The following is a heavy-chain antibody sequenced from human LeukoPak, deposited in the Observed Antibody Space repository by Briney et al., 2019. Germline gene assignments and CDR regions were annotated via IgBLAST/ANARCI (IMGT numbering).Heavy chain of an antibody. CDR3: AREEVGATAAFDI. Sequence: GGSLRLSCAASGFTVSSNYMSWVRQAPGKGLEWVSVIYSGGSTYYADYVKGRFTISRDNSKNTLYLQMNSLRAEDTAVYYCAREEVGATAAFDIWGQGTMVTVSS. V-gene: IGHV3-53*01. J-gene: IGHJ3*02. CDR2: IYSGGST. D-gene: IGHD1-26*01. CDR1: GFTVSSNY.